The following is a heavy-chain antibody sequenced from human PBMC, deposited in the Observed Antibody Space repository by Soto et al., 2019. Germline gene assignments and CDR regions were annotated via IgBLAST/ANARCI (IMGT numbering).Heavy chain of an antibody. CDR2: ITPYNGNT. CDR3: ARDRRDFTQYFDY. V-gene: IGHV1-18*01. D-gene: IGHD2-21*02. CDR1: GYTFTSYG. J-gene: IGHJ4*02. Sequence: ASVKVSCKASGYTFTSYGISWVRQAPGQGLEWVGWITPYNGNTNYAQKFQGRVTMTTDTSTSTAYMELRTLRSDDTAVYYCARDRRDFTQYFDYWGQGTLVTVSS.